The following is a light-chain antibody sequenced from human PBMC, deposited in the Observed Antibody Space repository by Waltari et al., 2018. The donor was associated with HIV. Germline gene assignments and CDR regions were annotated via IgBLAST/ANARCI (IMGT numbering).Light chain of an antibody. V-gene: IGLV2-8*01. Sequence: QSALTQPPSASGSPGQSVPISSTGTTKDVGLYNYVSWYQQNPGEAPKLIIFEVSKRPSGVPDRFSGSKSGNTASLTVSGLQSEDEADYFCSSYAGSNTLLFGGGTKLTVL. CDR1: TKDVGLYNY. CDR3: SSYAGSNTLL. J-gene: IGLJ2*01. CDR2: EVS.